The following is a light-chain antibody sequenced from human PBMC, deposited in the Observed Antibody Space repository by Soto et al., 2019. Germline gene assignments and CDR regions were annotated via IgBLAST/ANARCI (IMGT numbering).Light chain of an antibody. V-gene: IGKV1-39*01. CDR3: QQSSSTPLT. CDR2: AAS. Sequence: DIQMTQSPSSLSASVGDRVTITCRASQSISSYLNWYQQKPEKAPKLLIYAASSLQSGVPSRFSGSGSGTDFTLTISSLQPEDFATYYCQQSSSTPLTFGGGTKVEIK. CDR1: QSISSY. J-gene: IGKJ4*01.